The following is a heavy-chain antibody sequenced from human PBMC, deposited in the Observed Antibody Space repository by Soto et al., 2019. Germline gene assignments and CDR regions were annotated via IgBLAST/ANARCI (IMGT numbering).Heavy chain of an antibody. CDR1: GFTFSDYG. Sequence: GGSLRLSCAASGFTFSDYGMNWVRQAPGKGLEWVSSISSSSSYIYYADSVKGRFTISRDNAKNSLYLQMNSLRADDTAMYYCARDRSVNYDFWSGYPLDYWGLGTLVTVSS. V-gene: IGHV3-21*01. J-gene: IGHJ4*02. CDR3: ARDRSVNYDFWSGYPLDY. D-gene: IGHD3-3*01. CDR2: ISSSSSYI.